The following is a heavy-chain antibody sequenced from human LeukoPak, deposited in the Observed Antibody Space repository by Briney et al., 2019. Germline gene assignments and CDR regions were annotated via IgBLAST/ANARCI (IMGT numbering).Heavy chain of an antibody. D-gene: IGHD6-19*01. J-gene: IGHJ4*02. CDR1: GFTFSGYW. V-gene: IGHV3-74*01. CDR2: INSDGYST. Sequence: GGSLRLSCAASGFTFSGYWMHWVRQAPGKGLVWVSRINSDGYSTSYADSVKGRFTISRENAKNTLYLQMNSLSAVDTAVYYCARGTAVAGTDYWGQGTLVTVSS. CDR3: ARGTAVAGTDY.